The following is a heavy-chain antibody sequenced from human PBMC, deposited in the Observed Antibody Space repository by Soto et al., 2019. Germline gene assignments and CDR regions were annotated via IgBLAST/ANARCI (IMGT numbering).Heavy chain of an antibody. D-gene: IGHD6-13*01. V-gene: IGHV3-30-3*01. CDR2: ISYDGSNK. J-gene: IGHJ6*02. CDR1: GFTFSSYA. Sequence: GGSLRLSCAASGFTFSSYAMHWVRQAPGKGLEWVAVISYDGSNKYYADSVKGRFTISRDNSKNTLYPQMNSLRAEDTAVYYCARDQRAGYYYYYGMDVWGQGTTVTVSS. CDR3: ARDQRAGYYYYYGMDV.